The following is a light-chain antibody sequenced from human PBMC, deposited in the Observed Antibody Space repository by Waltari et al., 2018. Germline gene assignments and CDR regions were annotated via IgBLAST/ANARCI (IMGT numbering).Light chain of an antibody. Sequence: DIQMTQSPSSLSASVGDRITISCRENQTINKFLNLYQQKGSKAPNLLILSASSLQSGVPLSFSGSGSGTDFTLTISSLPPEDFATYYCQQTYSIAYTFGQGTNLEI. V-gene: IGKV1-39*01. CDR1: QTINKF. J-gene: IGKJ2*01. CDR2: SAS. CDR3: QQTYSIAYT.